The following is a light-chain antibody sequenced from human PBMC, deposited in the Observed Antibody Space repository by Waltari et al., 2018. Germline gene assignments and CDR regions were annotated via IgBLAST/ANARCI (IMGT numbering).Light chain of an antibody. CDR2: LDS. CDR1: HIGSRS. CDR3: HVWDANTVM. V-gene: IGLV3-21*02. J-gene: IGLJ3*02. Sequence: SSVLTQAPSVSVAPGQTATVTCGGAHIGSRSVHWYQQKQGRAPVLVVYLDSDRPSGIPERFSGSKSGNAATLTISRVEAGDEADYYCHVWDANTVMFGGGTKLTVL.